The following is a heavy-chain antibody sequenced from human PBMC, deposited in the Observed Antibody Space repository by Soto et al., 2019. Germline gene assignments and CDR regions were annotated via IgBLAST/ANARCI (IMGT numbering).Heavy chain of an antibody. Sequence: SETLSLTCSVSSDSMSSSGYYWGWIRQPPGKGLEWIGSMKFGMSTSYNPSLNSRVTIAIGASKNQLSLKLSSVPAADTAVYYCAREQDPPADDYNFGYCGVGTPVTVSS. CDR3: AREQDPPADDYNFGY. V-gene: IGHV4-39*02. J-gene: IGHJ4*02. D-gene: IGHD4-4*01. CDR1: SDSMSSSGYY. CDR2: MKFGMST.